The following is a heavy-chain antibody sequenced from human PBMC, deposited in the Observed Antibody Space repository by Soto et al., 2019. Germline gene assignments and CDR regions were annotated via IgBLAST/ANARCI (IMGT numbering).Heavy chain of an antibody. CDR3: ARRRLQPYYFEY. J-gene: IGHJ4*02. CDR2: VYYSGGT. V-gene: IGHV4-59*01. Sequence: PSETLSLTGTVAGGSISSYYWSWIRQPPGKGLEWIGYVYYSGGTNYNPSLKTRVTISVAPSKNPSPLTLSSVTPTATPVYYRARRRLQPYYFEYWGKRP. D-gene: IGHD1-1*01. CDR1: GGSISSYY.